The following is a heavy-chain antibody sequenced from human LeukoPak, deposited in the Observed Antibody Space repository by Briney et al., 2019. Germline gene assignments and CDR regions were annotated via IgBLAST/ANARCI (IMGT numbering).Heavy chain of an antibody. V-gene: IGHV3-30-3*01. CDR1: GFTFSSYA. Sequence: GGSLRLSCAASGFTFSSYAMHWVRQAPGKGLEWVAVISYDGSNKYYADSVKGRFTISRDNSKNTLYLQMNSLRAEDTAVYNCATTVTTINDFDYWGQGTLVTVSS. D-gene: IGHD4-17*01. J-gene: IGHJ4*02. CDR2: ISYDGSNK. CDR3: ATTVTTINDFDY.